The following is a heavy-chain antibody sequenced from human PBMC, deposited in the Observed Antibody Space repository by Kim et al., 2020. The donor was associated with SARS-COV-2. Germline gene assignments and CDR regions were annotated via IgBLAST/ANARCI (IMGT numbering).Heavy chain of an antibody. V-gene: IGHV3-23*01. D-gene: IGHD2-2*01. Sequence: GGSLRLSCVASGFTFGSSSMTWVRQAPGKGLEWVSTIFGSGHGTYYPDSVRGRFSVSRDNSKNTLYLQMDNLRADDTAIYYCAKHVHLTSVTFLWYFDLWGRGTAVTVS. J-gene: IGHJ2*01. CDR1: GFTFGSSS. CDR2: IFGSGHGT. CDR3: AKHVHLTSVTFLWYFDL.